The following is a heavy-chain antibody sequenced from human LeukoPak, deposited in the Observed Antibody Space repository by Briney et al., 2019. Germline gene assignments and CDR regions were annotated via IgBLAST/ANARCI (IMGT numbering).Heavy chain of an antibody. CDR2: ISGGGITT. CDR3: AKHGFEY. J-gene: IGHJ4*02. CDR1: GFTFSNYN. Sequence: GRSLRLSCAASGFTFSNYNMNWVRQAPGKGLEWVSYISGGGITTYYADSVRGRFTISRDNAKNSLYLQINSLRDEDTAVYYCAKHGFEYWGQGALVTVSS. V-gene: IGHV3-48*02.